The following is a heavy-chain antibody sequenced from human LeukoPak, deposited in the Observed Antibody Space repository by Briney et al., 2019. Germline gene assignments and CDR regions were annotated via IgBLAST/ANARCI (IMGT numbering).Heavy chain of an antibody. CDR1: GFTFSTYN. V-gene: IGHV3-48*04. CDR2: ISSSGSTI. D-gene: IGHD5-18*01. CDR3: AKGSVEYSYGYYMDV. J-gene: IGHJ6*03. Sequence: GGSLRLSCAASGFTFSTYNMNWVRQAPGKGLEWVSYISSSGSTIYYADSVKGRFTISRDNAKNSLYLQMNSLTSEDMALYYCAKGSVEYSYGYYMDVWGKGTTVTVSS.